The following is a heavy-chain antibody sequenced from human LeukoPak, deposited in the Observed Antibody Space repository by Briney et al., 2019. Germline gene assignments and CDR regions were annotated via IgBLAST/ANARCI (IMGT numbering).Heavy chain of an antibody. J-gene: IGHJ3*02. CDR2: ISSSSSYI. D-gene: IGHD3-3*01. CDR3: ARVGDYDSWSAPMGAFDI. Sequence: PGGSLRLSCAASGFTFSSYSMNWVRQAPGKGLEWVSSISSSSSYIYYADSVKGRFTISRDNAKNSLYLQMNSLRAEDTAVYYCARVGDYDSWSAPMGAFDIWGQGTMVTVSS. CDR1: GFTFSSYS. V-gene: IGHV3-21*01.